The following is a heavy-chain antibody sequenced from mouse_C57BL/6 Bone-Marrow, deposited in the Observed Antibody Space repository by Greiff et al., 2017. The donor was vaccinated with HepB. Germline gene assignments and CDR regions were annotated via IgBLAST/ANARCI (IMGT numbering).Heavy chain of an antibody. CDR1: GYTFTDYN. Sequence: VQLQQSGPELVKPGASVKIPCKASGYTFTDYNMDWVKQSHGKSLEWIGDINPNNGGTIYNQKFKGKATLTVDKSSSTAYMELRSLTSEDTAVYYCAREGRQLRLRYFDVWGTGTTVTVSS. J-gene: IGHJ1*03. CDR2: INPNNGGT. V-gene: IGHV1-18*01. D-gene: IGHD3-2*02. CDR3: AREGRQLRLRYFDV.